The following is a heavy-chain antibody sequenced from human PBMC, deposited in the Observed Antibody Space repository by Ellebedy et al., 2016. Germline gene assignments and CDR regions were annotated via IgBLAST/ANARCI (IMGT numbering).Heavy chain of an antibody. CDR2: VFYSGSA. CDR1: GSSVSSYY. CDR3: ARHVCRYSILGLVLCSRASGDVFDV. D-gene: IGHD3/OR15-3a*01. V-gene: IGHV4-59*08. J-gene: IGHJ3*01. Sequence: SETLSLTCSVSGSSVSSYYWSWIRQSPGKGLEWIGNVFYSGSATYNPSLKGRVTMSFNKSRSEFSLNVTSVTAADTAVYYCARHVCRYSILGLVLCSRASGDVFDVWGQGTMVTVSA.